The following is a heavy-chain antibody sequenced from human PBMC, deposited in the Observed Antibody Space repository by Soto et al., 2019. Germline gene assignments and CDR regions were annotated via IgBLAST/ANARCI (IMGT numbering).Heavy chain of an antibody. CDR3: TVWGSGNDFGAA. CDR1: GFTFSDHY. Sequence: EVQLVESGGGLVQPGGSLRPSCAASGFTFSDHYMDWVGQAPGKGLEWVRRSKNKADSYTTEYAASVKGRFTISRDGSKNSLFLQMNSLKTEDTAVYYCTVWGSGNDFGAAWGQGILVTVSS. D-gene: IGHD3-10*01. CDR2: SKNKADSYTT. V-gene: IGHV3-72*01. J-gene: IGHJ4*02.